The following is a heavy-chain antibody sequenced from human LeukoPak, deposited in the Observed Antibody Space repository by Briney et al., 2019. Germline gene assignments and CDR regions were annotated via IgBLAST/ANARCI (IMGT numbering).Heavy chain of an antibody. V-gene: IGHV4-38-2*01. CDR1: GYSISSGYY. D-gene: IGHD2-21*01. J-gene: IGHJ6*03. Sequence: SETLSLTCAVSGYSISSGYYWGWIRQPPGKGLEWIGSIYHSGSTYYNPSLKSRVTISVDTSKNQFSLKLSSVTAADTAVYYCASVWNYYYMDVWGKGTTVTVSS. CDR2: IYHSGST. CDR3: ASVWNYYYMDV.